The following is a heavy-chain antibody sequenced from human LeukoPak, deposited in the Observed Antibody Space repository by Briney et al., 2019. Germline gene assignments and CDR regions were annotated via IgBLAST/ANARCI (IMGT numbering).Heavy chain of an antibody. J-gene: IGHJ5*02. CDR1: GFSLSTSGVG. D-gene: IGHD2-15*01. CDR2: IYWDDDK. CDR3: AHSDIGVAPFDP. V-gene: IGHV2-5*02. Sequence: SGPTLVKPTQTLTLTCTFSGFSLSTSGVGVGWIRQPPGKALEWLALIYWDDDKRYSPSLRSRLTITKDTSKNQVVLTMTNMDPVGTATYYCAHSDIGVAPFDPWGQGTLVTVSS.